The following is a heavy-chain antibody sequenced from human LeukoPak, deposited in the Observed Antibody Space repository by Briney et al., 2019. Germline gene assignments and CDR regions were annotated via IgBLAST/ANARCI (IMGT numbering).Heavy chain of an antibody. Sequence: GGSLRLSCAASGFTFSSYSMNWVRQAPGKGLEWVSSISSSSSYIYYADSVKGRFTISRDNAKNSLYLQMNSLRAEDTAVYYCARVGLKLGIDYWGQGTLVTVSS. D-gene: IGHD7-27*01. CDR1: GFTFSSYS. CDR3: ARVGLKLGIDY. V-gene: IGHV3-21*01. CDR2: ISSSSSYI. J-gene: IGHJ4*02.